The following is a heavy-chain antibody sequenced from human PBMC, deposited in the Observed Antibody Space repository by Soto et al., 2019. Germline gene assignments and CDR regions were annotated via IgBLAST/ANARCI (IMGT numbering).Heavy chain of an antibody. CDR2: ISGSGGST. J-gene: IGHJ6*02. V-gene: IGHV3-23*01. D-gene: IGHD6-13*01. CDR1: GFTFSSYA. CDR3: ASVSTAAGYYYYGMDF. Sequence: GGSLRLSCAASGFTFSSYAMSWVRQAPGKGLEWVSAISGSGGSTYYADSVKGRFTISRDNSKNTLYLQMNSLRAEDTAVYYCASVSTAAGYYYYGMDFWGQGTTVTVSS.